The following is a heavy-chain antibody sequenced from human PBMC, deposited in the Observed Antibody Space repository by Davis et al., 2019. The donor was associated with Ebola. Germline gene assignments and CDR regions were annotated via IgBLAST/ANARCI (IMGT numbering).Heavy chain of an antibody. CDR3: ARPPFQLALYYYGMDV. J-gene: IGHJ6*02. D-gene: IGHD6-6*01. Sequence: PGGSLRLSCAASGFTFSSYAMHWVRQAPGKGLEWVAVISYDGSNKYYADSVKGRFTISRDNSKNTLYLQMNSLRAEDTAVYYCARPPFQLALYYYGMDVWGQGTTVTVSS. CDR2: ISYDGSNK. V-gene: IGHV3-30*04. CDR1: GFTFSSYA.